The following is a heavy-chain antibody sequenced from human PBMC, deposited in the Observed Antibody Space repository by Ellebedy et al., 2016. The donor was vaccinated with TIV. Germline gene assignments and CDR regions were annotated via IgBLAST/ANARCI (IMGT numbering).Heavy chain of an antibody. Sequence: SLKISCEASGFTFSDYFMHWVRQAPGKGLEWVSGLHLHNGRIDYADSVKGRFTTSRDNAKNSLYLQMNSLRVEDTALYYCIRDVTPGGGDYWGQGTLVTVSS. CDR1: GFTFSDYF. D-gene: IGHD3-16*01. CDR2: LHLHNGRI. V-gene: IGHV3-9*01. CDR3: IRDVTPGGGDY. J-gene: IGHJ4*02.